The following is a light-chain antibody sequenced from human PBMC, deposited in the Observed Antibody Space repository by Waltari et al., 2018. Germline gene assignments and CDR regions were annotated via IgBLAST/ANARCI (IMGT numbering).Light chain of an antibody. V-gene: IGLV3-1*01. Sequence: SYDLTQPPSVSVSPGQTASITCSGHELGIRFVCWYQQKPGQSPKLVIYQNGRRPSGIPGRLSGSNSGNTATLTIGGTQAVDEADYYCQAWDRGTWGVFGGGTRLTVL. CDR3: QAWDRGTWGV. CDR2: QNG. CDR1: ELGIRF. J-gene: IGLJ3*02.